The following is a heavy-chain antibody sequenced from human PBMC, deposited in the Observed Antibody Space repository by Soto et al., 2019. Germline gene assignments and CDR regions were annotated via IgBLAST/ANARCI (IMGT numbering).Heavy chain of an antibody. J-gene: IGHJ3*02. CDR2: INQVDQSGTT. D-gene: IGHD3-16*01. Sequence: ETLSLTCAVYGGSFSGYYWTWIRQTPGKGLEWIGEINQVDQSGTTIYNPSLKSRVTISADTSKSQFSLNLSSVTATDTAVYYCARGLGLFDIWGQGTMVTVSS. CDR1: GGSFSGYY. CDR3: ARGLGLFDI. V-gene: IGHV4-34*01.